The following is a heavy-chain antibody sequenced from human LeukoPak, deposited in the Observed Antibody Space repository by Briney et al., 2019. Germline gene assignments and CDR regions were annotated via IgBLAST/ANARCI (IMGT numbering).Heavy chain of an antibody. D-gene: IGHD2-2*02. J-gene: IGHJ4*02. V-gene: IGHV4-4*02. Sequence: SGTLSLTCAVSGGSISSSNWWSWVRQPPGKGLEWIGEIYHSGSTNYNPSLKSRVTISVDKSKNQFSLKLSSVTAADTAVYYCARYCSSTSCYTFDYWGQGTLVTVSS. CDR2: IYHSGST. CDR1: GGSISSSNW. CDR3: ARYCSSTSCYTFDY.